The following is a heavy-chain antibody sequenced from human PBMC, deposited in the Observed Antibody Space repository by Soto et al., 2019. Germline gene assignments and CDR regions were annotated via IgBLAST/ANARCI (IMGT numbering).Heavy chain of an antibody. CDR1: GFSLSTSGVG. V-gene: IGHV2-5*02. Sequence: QITLKESGPTLVKPTQTLTLTCTLSGFSLSTSGVGVGWIRQPPGKALEWLALIYWDEDKRYSPSLKSRLTFTKDTSTNEVVLTMTNMDPVDTGTYYCAHKGGRGAGMDVWGQGATVTVSS. CDR3: AHKGGRGAGMDV. CDR2: IYWDEDK. D-gene: IGHD2-15*01. J-gene: IGHJ6*02.